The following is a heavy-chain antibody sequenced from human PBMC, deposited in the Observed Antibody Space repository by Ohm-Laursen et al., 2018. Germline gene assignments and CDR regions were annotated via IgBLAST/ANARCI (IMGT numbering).Heavy chain of an antibody. CDR2: ISWNSGSI. V-gene: IGHV3-9*01. CDR3: AKDRKTDYYYGMDV. J-gene: IGHJ6*02. D-gene: IGHD2-21*02. CDR1: GFTFDDYA. Sequence: SLRLSCTASGFTFDDYAMHWVRQAPGKGLEWVSGISWNSGSIGYADSVKGRFTISRDNAKNSLYLQMNSLRAEDTALYYCAKDRKTDYYYGMDVWGQGTTVTASS.